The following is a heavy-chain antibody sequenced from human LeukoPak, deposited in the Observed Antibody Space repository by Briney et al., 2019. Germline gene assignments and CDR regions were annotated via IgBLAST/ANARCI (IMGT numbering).Heavy chain of an antibody. D-gene: IGHD4-17*01. CDR2: IYHSGST. CDR3: AREYLPFYGDYAWFDP. V-gene: IGHV4-30-2*01. CDR1: GGSISSGGYS. J-gene: IGHJ5*02. Sequence: PSQTLSLTCAVSGGSISSGGYSWSWIRQQPGKGLEWIGYIYHSGSTYYNPSLKSRVTISVDRSKNQFSLKLSSVTAADTAVYYCAREYLPFYGDYAWFDPWGQGTLVTVSS.